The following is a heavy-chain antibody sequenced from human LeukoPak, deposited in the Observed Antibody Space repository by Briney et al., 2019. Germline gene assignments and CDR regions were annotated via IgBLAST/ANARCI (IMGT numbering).Heavy chain of an antibody. Sequence: ASVKVSCKASGYTFTGYYMHWVRQAPGQGLEWMGWINPNSGGTNYAQKFQGRVTMTRDTSTSTVYMELSSLRSEDTAVYYCARAPREVAATLKEGVDYWGQGTLVTVSS. V-gene: IGHV1-2*02. D-gene: IGHD2-15*01. CDR3: ARAPREVAATLKEGVDY. CDR1: GYTFTGYY. CDR2: INPNSGGT. J-gene: IGHJ4*02.